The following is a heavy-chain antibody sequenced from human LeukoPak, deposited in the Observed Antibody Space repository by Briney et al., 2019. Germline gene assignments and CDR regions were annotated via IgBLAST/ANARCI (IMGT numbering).Heavy chain of an antibody. Sequence: GGSLRLSCAASGFTFSSQWMSWVRQAPGKGLEWVSSISSSSSYIYYADSVKGRFTISRDNAKNSLYLQMNSLRAEDTAVYYCARDSSSGWYSFDYWGQGTLVTVSS. CDR3: ARDSSSGWYSFDY. CDR2: ISSSSSYI. J-gene: IGHJ4*02. CDR1: GFTFSSQW. D-gene: IGHD6-19*01. V-gene: IGHV3-21*01.